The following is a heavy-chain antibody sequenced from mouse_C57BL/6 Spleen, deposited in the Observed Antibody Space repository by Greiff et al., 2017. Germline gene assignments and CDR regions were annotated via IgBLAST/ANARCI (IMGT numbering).Heavy chain of an antibody. Sequence: VHLVESGAELMKPGASVKLSCKATGYTFTGYWIEWVKQRPGHGLEWIGEILPGSGSTNYNEKFKGKATFTADTSSNTAYMQLSSLTTEDSAIYYGARCYYYGSSYVDWYFDVWGTGTTVTVSS. CDR2: ILPGSGST. CDR1: GYTFTGYW. CDR3: ARCYYYGSSYVDWYFDV. D-gene: IGHD1-1*01. V-gene: IGHV1-9*01. J-gene: IGHJ1*03.